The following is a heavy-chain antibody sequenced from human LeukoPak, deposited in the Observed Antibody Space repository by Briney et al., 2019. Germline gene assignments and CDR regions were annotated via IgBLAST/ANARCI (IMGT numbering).Heavy chain of an antibody. D-gene: IGHD3-16*01. CDR3: ARDNWGNSDF. CDR2: VYHTGST. Sequence: SETLSLTCAVSGYSISRGYYWALIRQPPGKGLEWIGTVYHTGSTYYNPSLDSRVTISVDTSKNEFSLNLKSVTAADTAVYYCARDNWGNSDFWGPGTLVTVSS. CDR1: GYSISRGYY. V-gene: IGHV4-38-2*02. J-gene: IGHJ4*02.